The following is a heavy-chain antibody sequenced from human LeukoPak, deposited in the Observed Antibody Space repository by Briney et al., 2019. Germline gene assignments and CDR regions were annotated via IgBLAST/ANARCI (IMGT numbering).Heavy chain of an antibody. J-gene: IGHJ4*02. CDR1: GYMFSNFW. CDR2: MNQDGSEK. CDR3: ARVFHLIDH. Sequence: GGSLRLSCAASGYMFSNFWMSWVRQAPGKGLEWVANMNQDGSEKYYVDSVKGRFTISRDNAKNSLYLQMNSLRVEDTAVYYCARVFHLIDHWGQGTLVTVSS. V-gene: IGHV3-7*01.